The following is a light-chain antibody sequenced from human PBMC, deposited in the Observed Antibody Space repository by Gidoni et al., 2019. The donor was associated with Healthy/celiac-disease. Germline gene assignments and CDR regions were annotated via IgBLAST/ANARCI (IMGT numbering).Light chain of an antibody. Sequence: EIVFTQSPATLSLCPGERATLSCRASQSVSSYLAWYQQKPGQAPRLLIYDASNRATGIPARFSGSGTGTDFTLTISSLEPEDFAVYYCQQRSNWPLTFGGGTKVEIK. CDR1: QSVSSY. V-gene: IGKV3-11*01. J-gene: IGKJ4*01. CDR3: QQRSNWPLT. CDR2: DAS.